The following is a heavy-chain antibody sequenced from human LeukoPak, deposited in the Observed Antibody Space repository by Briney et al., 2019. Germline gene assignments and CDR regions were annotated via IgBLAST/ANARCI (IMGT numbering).Heavy chain of an antibody. CDR2: INWDGGST. CDR3: ARIGYSYGYGMDV. V-gene: IGHV3-20*01. J-gene: IGHJ6*02. D-gene: IGHD5-18*01. Sequence: GRSLRLSCAASGFIFAAYGMSWVRHPPGKGLEWVSGINWDGGSTAYADSVKGRFTISRDNAKNSLYLQMNSLGAEDTALYHCARIGYSYGYGMDVWGQGTTVTVSS. CDR1: GFIFAAYG.